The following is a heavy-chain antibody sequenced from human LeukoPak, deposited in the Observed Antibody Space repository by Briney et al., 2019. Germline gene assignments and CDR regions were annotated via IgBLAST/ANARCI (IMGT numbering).Heavy chain of an antibody. J-gene: IGHJ4*02. V-gene: IGHV4-39*07. Sequence: SETLSLTCTVSGGSISSSSYYWGWIRQPPGKGLEWIGSVYYTGASYYNPSLKSRVTISIDTSKKRFSLKLTSVTAADTAVYYCARGAPPQNWGQGTLVTVSS. CDR2: VYYTGAS. CDR3: ARGAPPQN. CDR1: GGSISSSSYY.